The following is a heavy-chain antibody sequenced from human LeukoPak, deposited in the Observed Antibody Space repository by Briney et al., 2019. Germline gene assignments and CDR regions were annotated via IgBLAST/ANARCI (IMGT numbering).Heavy chain of an antibody. CDR3: ARSLPYYDFWSGYLPY. D-gene: IGHD3-3*01. Sequence: PGGSLRLSCVGSRFTFSSYAIHWVRQAPGKGLEWVAVISYDGSNKYYADSVKGRFTISRDNSKNTLYLQMNSLRAEDTAVYYCARSLPYYDFWSGYLPYWGQGTLVTVSS. CDR1: RFTFSSYA. J-gene: IGHJ4*02. CDR2: ISYDGSNK. V-gene: IGHV3-30-3*01.